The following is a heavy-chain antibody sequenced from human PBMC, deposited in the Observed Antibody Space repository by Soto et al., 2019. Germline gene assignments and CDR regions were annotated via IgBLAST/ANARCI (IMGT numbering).Heavy chain of an antibody. Sequence: VASVQVSCKSSGYTLTSYGISWVRQAPGQVLEWMGWISAYNGNTNYAQKLQGRVTMTTDTSTSTAYMELRSLRSDDTAVYYCASGARPHYYYGMDVWGQGNTVTGSS. D-gene: IGHD6-6*01. V-gene: IGHV1-18*01. CDR1: GYTLTSYG. J-gene: IGHJ6*02. CDR2: ISAYNGNT. CDR3: ASGARPHYYYGMDV.